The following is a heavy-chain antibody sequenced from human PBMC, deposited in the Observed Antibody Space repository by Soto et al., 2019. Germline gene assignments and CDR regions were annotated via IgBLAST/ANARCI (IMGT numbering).Heavy chain of an antibody. V-gene: IGHV1-46*01. CDR2: INPRDGKT. Sequence: VKVSCKASGYPFTSQYIHWVRHAPGQGFQWMGIINPRDGKTTYAQNFQGTITMTRDTSTSTLYLELTSLTSDDTAVYYCGRVGQVLAETFDSWGQGTLVTVSS. CDR1: GYPFTSQY. D-gene: IGHD3-3*01. J-gene: IGHJ4*02. CDR3: GRVGQVLAETFDS.